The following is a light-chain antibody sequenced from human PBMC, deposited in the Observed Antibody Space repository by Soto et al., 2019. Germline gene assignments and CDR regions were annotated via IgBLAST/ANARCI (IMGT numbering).Light chain of an antibody. Sequence: EIVLTQSPATLSLSPGQGASLSCRASQSVGSDLAWFQQKSGQAPRLLIYDVSNRAPGIPARFSGSGSGTDFTLTISSLEPEDFALYYCQQRSNWPPSLTFGGGTKVEIK. CDR2: DVS. CDR1: QSVGSD. J-gene: IGKJ4*01. V-gene: IGKV3-11*01. CDR3: QQRSNWPPSLT.